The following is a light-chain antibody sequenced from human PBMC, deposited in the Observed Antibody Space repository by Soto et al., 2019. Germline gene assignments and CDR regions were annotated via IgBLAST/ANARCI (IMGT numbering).Light chain of an antibody. Sequence: QSALTQPASVSGSPGQSITISCTGTSSDVGGYNYVSWYQQHPGKAPKLIIYDVSNRRSGVSSRFSGSKSGNTASLTISGLQAEDEADYYCSADASSSTPVVFGGGTKLTVL. J-gene: IGLJ2*01. CDR3: SADASSSTPVV. V-gene: IGLV2-14*01. CDR2: DVS. CDR1: SSDVGGYNY.